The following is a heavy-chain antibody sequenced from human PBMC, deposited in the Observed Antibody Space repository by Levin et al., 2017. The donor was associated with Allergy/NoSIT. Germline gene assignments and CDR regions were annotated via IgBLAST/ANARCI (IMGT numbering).Heavy chain of an antibody. V-gene: IGHV3-7*01. CDR3: ARDNPASEWFDY. CDR2: IKQDGSEK. D-gene: IGHD3-3*01. J-gene: IGHJ4*02. CDR1: GFTFSSYW. Sequence: GESLKISCAASGFTFSSYWMSWVRQAPGKGLEWVANIKQDGSEKYYVDSVKGRFTISRDNAKNSLYLQMNSLRAEDTAVYYCARDNPASEWFDYWGQGTLVTVSS.